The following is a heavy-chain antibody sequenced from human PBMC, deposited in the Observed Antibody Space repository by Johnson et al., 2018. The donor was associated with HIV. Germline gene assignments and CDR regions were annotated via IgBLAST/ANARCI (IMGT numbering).Heavy chain of an antibody. CDR1: GFTFSSYA. J-gene: IGHJ3*02. D-gene: IGHD6-19*01. Sequence: QVQLVESGGGVVQPGRSLRLSCAASGFTFSSYAMHWVRQAPGKGLEWVAVISYDGSNKYYADSVKGRFTISRDNSKNTLDLQMNSLRAEDTAVYYCARDYGSGWYWAFDIWGQGTMVTVSS. V-gene: IGHV3-30-3*01. CDR3: ARDYGSGWYWAFDI. CDR2: ISYDGSNK.